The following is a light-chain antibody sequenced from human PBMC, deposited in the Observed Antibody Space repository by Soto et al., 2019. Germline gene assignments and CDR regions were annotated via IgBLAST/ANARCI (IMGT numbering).Light chain of an antibody. CDR2: LGS. J-gene: IGKJ1*01. V-gene: IGKV2-28*01. CDR3: MQPLQTPWT. CDR1: QSLLHRNGYNY. Sequence: DIVMTQSPLSLPVTPGESASISCRSSQSLLHRNGYNYLDWYLQKPGQSPQVLIYLGSNRASGVPDRFRGSGSGTDFTLKISRVEAEDVGVYYCMQPLQTPWTFGQGTKVEIK.